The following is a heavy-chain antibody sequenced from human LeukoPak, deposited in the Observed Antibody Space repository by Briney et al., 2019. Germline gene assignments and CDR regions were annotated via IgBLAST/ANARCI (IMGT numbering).Heavy chain of an antibody. D-gene: IGHD1-1*01. J-gene: IGHJ4*02. V-gene: IGHV1-18*01. Sequence: GASVKVSCKASGYTFTSYGISWVRQAPGQGLEWVGWISAYNGNINYAQKLQGRVTMTTDTSTSTAYMELRSLRSDDTAVYYCARDLTGTAQLGYFDYWGQGTLVTVSS. CDR1: GYTFTSYG. CDR2: ISAYNGNI. CDR3: ARDLTGTAQLGYFDY.